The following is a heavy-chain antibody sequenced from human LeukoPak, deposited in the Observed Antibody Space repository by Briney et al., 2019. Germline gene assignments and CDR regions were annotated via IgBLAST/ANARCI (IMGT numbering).Heavy chain of an antibody. CDR1: GYSFTSYW. V-gene: IGHV5-51*01. CDR2: IYPGDSDT. Sequence: GESLKISCKGSGYSFTSYWIGWVRQMPGKGLEWMGIIYPGDSDTRYSPSFQGRVTISADKSISTAYLQWSSLKASDTAMYYCARLRYCSGGSCYSFDYWGQGTLVTVSS. J-gene: IGHJ4*02. CDR3: ARLRYCSGGSCYSFDY. D-gene: IGHD2-15*01.